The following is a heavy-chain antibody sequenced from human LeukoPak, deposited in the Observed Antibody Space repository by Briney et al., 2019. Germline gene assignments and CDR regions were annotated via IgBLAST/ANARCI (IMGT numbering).Heavy chain of an antibody. Sequence: GGSLRLFCAASGFTFSSYAMHWVRQAPGKGLEWVAVISYDGSNKYYADSVKGRFTISRDNSKNTLYLQMNSLRAEDTAVYYCARGQYYDFWSGYYGRDYYYYGMDVWGQGTTVTVSS. CDR3: ARGQYYDFWSGYYGRDYYYYGMDV. CDR1: GFTFSSYA. CDR2: ISYDGSNK. V-gene: IGHV3-30-3*01. J-gene: IGHJ6*02. D-gene: IGHD3-3*01.